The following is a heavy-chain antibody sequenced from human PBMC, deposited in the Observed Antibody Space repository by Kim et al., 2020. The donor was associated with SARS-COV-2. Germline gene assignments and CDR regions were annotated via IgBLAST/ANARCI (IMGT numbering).Heavy chain of an antibody. V-gene: IGHV3-23*01. D-gene: IGHD3-22*01. CDR3: ARSYFDSSGYCDY. CDR2: ISGSGGST. CDR1: GFTFSSYA. J-gene: IGHJ4*02. Sequence: GGSLRLSCAASGFTFSSYAMSWVRQAPGKGLEWVSPISGSGGSTYYADSVKGRFTISRDNSKNTLYLQMNSLRAEDTAVYYCARSYFDSSGYCDYWGQGTLVTVSS.